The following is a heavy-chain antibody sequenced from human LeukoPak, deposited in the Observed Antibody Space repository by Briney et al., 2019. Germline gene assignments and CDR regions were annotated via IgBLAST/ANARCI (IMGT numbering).Heavy chain of an antibody. J-gene: IGHJ4*02. V-gene: IGHV3-23*01. CDR1: GFTFSNYG. D-gene: IGHD3-16*01. CDR3: AKRSSLGGAFDY. CDR2: ITGNGDGT. Sequence: PGGSLRLSCVVSGFTFSNYGMSWVRQAPGKGLEWVSAITGNGDGTYYADSVKGRFTISRDNSKNTPYLHVNTLRVDDTAVYYCAKRSSLGGAFDYWGQGTLVTVSS.